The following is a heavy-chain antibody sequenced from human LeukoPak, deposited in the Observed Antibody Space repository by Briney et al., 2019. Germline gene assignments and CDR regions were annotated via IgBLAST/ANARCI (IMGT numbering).Heavy chain of an antibody. CDR3: AKDIGDIVATTGGYFDY. Sequence: PGRSLRLSCAASGFNFDDYAMHWVRQAPGKGLEWVSGISWNSGSIGYADSVKGRFTISRDNAKNSLYLQMNSLRAEDTALYYCAKDIGDIVATTGGYFDYWGQGTLVTVSS. J-gene: IGHJ4*02. CDR1: GFNFDDYA. D-gene: IGHD5-12*01. V-gene: IGHV3-9*01. CDR2: ISWNSGSI.